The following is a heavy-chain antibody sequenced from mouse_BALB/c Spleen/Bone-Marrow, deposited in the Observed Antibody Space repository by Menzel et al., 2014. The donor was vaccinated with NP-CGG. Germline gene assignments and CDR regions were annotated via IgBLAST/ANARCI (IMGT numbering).Heavy chain of an antibody. D-gene: IGHD2-4*01. CDR3: ARRVITTGPGFAY. Sequence: EVQLQQSGPELMKPGASVKISCKASGYSFTSYYKHWVKQSHGKSLEWIGYIDPFNGDTNYNQKFKGKATLTVDKSSSTAYMHLSSLTSEDSAVYYCARRVITTGPGFAYWGQGTLVTVSA. J-gene: IGHJ3*01. CDR2: IDPFNGDT. V-gene: IGHV1-28*01. CDR1: GYSFTSYY.